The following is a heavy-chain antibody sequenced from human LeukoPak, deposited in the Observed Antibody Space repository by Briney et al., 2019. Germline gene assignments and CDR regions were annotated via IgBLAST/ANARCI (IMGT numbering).Heavy chain of an antibody. J-gene: IGHJ1*01. CDR3: ATYSSLNRRESQY. CDR2: IKTDGSEK. Sequence: GGSLRLSCTVSGFSFSQYGIHWVRQAPGKGLEWVANIKTDGSEKYYVDSVKGRFTISRDNAKNSLYLQMNSLRAEDTAVYYCATYSSLNRRESQYWGQGTLLTVSS. V-gene: IGHV3-7*01. CDR1: GFSFSQYG. D-gene: IGHD3-22*01.